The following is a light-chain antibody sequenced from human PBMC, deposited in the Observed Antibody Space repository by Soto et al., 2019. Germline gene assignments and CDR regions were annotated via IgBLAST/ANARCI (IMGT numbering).Light chain of an antibody. J-gene: IGLJ2*01. V-gene: IGLV6-57*04. CDR3: QSYSGTNVV. CDR2: EDN. Sequence: NFMLTQPHSVSESPGKTVTFSCTRSSGSIDSNYVQWYQQRPDSAPTIVISEDNQRAYGVPERFSGSIDTSSNSASLTIAGVKTEDEADYYCQSYSGTNVVFGGGTKLTVL. CDR1: SGSIDSNY.